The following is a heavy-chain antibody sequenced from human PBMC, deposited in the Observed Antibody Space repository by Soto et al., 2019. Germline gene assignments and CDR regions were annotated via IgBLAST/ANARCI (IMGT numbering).Heavy chain of an antibody. Sequence: GGSLRLSCAASGFTFSSYAMSWVRQAPGKGLEWVSAISGSGGSTYYADSVKGRFTISRDNSKNTLYLQMNSLRAEDTAVYYCAKTNYYDSQTDCFDYWGQGTLVTVSS. CDR2: ISGSGGST. J-gene: IGHJ4*02. D-gene: IGHD3-22*01. V-gene: IGHV3-23*01. CDR1: GFTFSSYA. CDR3: AKTNYYDSQTDCFDY.